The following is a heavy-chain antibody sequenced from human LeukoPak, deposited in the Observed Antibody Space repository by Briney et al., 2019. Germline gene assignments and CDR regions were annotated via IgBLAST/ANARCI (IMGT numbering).Heavy chain of an antibody. CDR2: INHSGST. J-gene: IGHJ5*02. Sequence: PSETLSLTCAVYGGSFSGYYWSWIRQPPGKGLGWIGEINHSGSTNYNPSLKSRVTISVDTSKNQFSLKLSSVTAADTAVYYCARKWLLRLDPWGQGTLVTVSS. D-gene: IGHD3-22*01. V-gene: IGHV4-34*01. CDR3: ARKWLLRLDP. CDR1: GGSFSGYY.